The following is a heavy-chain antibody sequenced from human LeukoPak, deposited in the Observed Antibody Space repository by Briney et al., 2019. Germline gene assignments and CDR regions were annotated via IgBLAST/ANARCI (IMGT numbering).Heavy chain of an antibody. CDR1: GFIFSYYS. Sequence: GGSLRLSCAASGFIFSYYSMNWVRQAPGKGLEWVSSINSNSNYMSYADSVKGRYTISRDNAKNSLYLQMTSLRAEDTAVYYCARSEFEAFDMWGQGTMVTVSS. CDR3: ARSEFEAFDM. V-gene: IGHV3-21*01. J-gene: IGHJ3*02. CDR2: INSNSNYM. D-gene: IGHD3-10*01.